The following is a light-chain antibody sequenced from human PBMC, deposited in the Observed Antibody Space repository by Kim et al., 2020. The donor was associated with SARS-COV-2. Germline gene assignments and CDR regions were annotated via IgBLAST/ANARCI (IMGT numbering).Light chain of an antibody. CDR3: NSRDRSGNDQWV. CDR1: SLRSYY. V-gene: IGLV3-19*01. J-gene: IGLJ3*02. CDR2: GKN. Sequence: SSELPQDPAVSVALGQTVRITCRGDSLRSYYASWYQQKAGQAPVLVFSGKNTRPSGIPDRFSGSSSGNTASLTITGAQAVDEADYYCNSRDRSGNDQWVFGGGTQLTVL.